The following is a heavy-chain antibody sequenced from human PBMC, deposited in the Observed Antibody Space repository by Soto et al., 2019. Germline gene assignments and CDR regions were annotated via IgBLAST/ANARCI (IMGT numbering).Heavy chain of an antibody. V-gene: IGHV1-3*01. CDR3: ARDAEVVVVAATPFISWFDP. CDR2: INAGNGNT. J-gene: IGHJ5*02. CDR1: GYPFTSYA. Sequence: QVQLVQSGAEVKKPGASVKVSCKASGYPFTSYAMHWVRQAPGQRLEWMGWINAGNGNTKYSQKFQGRVTITRDTSASTAYMELSSLRSEDTAVYYCARDAEVVVVAATPFISWFDPWGQGTLVTVSS. D-gene: IGHD2-15*01.